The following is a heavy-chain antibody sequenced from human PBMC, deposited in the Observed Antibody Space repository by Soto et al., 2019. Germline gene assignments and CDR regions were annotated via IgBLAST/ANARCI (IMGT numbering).Heavy chain of an antibody. V-gene: IGHV3-23*01. CDR2: ISGSGGST. CDR3: ARDQAKLLWLDYYYYYMDV. D-gene: IGHD3-10*01. CDR1: GFTFSSYA. Sequence: GGSLRLSCAASGFTFSSYAMSWVGQAPGKGLEWVSAISGSGGSTYYADSVKGRFTISRDNSKNTLYLQMNSLRAEDTAVYYCARDQAKLLWLDYYYYYMDVWGKGTTVTVSS. J-gene: IGHJ6*03.